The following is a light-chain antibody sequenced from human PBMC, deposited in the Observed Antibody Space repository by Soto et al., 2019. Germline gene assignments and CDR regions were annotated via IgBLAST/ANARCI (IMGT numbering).Light chain of an antibody. CDR2: DAS. V-gene: IGKV3-15*01. J-gene: IGKJ1*01. CDR1: EGVGLK. Sequence: EIVMTQSPATLSVSPGERVTLSCRASEGVGLKLAWYQLKPGLPPRLLFYDASTRATGLPARFSGSGAGTEFTLSISSLQSEDFATYYCQHYSDSPTLGQGTKVEIK. CDR3: QHYSDSPT.